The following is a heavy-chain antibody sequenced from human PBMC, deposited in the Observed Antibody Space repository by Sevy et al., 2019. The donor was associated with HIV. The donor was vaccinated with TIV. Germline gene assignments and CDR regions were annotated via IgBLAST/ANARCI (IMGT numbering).Heavy chain of an antibody. CDR1: GGSINNYF. D-gene: IGHD6-13*01. Sequence: SETLSLTCTVSGGSINNYFWSWIRQPPGKGLEWIGYIYYSGSTNYNPSLKSRVTISVDTSKKQFSLKLSSVTAADTAVYYCARESIAAAGDFDYWGQGTLVTVSS. J-gene: IGHJ4*02. V-gene: IGHV4-59*01. CDR2: IYYSGST. CDR3: ARESIAAAGDFDY.